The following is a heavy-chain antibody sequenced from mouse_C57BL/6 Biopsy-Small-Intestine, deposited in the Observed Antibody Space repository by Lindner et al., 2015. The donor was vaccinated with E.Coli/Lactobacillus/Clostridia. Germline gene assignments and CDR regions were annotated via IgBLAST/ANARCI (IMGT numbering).Heavy chain of an antibody. CDR1: GDTFSSYP. Sequence: SVKVSCKASGDTFSSYPISWVRQAPGQGLEWIGRITPILDVANYAQKFQGRVTITADRSTSTAHMELSSLRYEDTAIYYCARGVRAYNWNDGSAFDIWGQGTMVTVSS. V-gene: IGHV1-74*01. J-gene: IGHJ3*01. D-gene: IGHD2-14*01. CDR3: ARGVRAYNWNDGSAFDI. CDR2: ITPILDVA.